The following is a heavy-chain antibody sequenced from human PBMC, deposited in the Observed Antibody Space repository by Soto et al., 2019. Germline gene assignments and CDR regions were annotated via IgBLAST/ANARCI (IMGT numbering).Heavy chain of an antibody. V-gene: IGHV1-2*04. Sequence: ASVKVSCKASGYTFTGYYMHWVRQAPGQGLEWMGWINPNSGGTNYAQKFQGWVTMTRDTSISTAYMELSRLRSDETAVYYCARGGNMTTVTRYYYYYMDVWGKGTTVTVSS. J-gene: IGHJ6*03. CDR1: GYTFTGYY. D-gene: IGHD4-4*01. CDR2: INPNSGGT. CDR3: ARGGNMTTVTRYYYYYMDV.